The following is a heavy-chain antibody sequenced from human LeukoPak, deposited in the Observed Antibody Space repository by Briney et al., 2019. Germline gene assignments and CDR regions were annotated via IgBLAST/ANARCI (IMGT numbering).Heavy chain of an antibody. J-gene: IGHJ3*02. CDR1: GFTFSTYT. CDR3: ARAPRYPGDYCDCSGYSDAFDI. Sequence: GGSLTLSCAASGFTFSTYTVNWVRPAPGKGLEWVSSISGRSRYINYANSVKGRFTISRDNAKNSLYLQMNSLRAEDTAVYYCARAPRYPGDYCDCSGYSDAFDIWGQGTMVTVSS. CDR2: ISGRSRYI. V-gene: IGHV3-21*01. D-gene: IGHD3-22*01.